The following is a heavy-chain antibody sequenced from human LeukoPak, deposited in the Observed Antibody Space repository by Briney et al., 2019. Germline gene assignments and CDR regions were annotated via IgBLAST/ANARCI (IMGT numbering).Heavy chain of an antibody. V-gene: IGHV5-51*01. CDR3: ARRSLDPHSSGFVDY. J-gene: IGHJ4*02. CDR2: IYPGDSDT. CDR1: GYSFTSYW. Sequence: GESLKISCKGSGYSFTSYWIGWVRQMPGKGLEGIGIIYPGDSDTRYSPSFQGQVTISADKSISTAYLQWSSLKASDTAMYYCARRSLDPHSSGFVDYWGQGTLVTVSS. D-gene: IGHD6-19*01.